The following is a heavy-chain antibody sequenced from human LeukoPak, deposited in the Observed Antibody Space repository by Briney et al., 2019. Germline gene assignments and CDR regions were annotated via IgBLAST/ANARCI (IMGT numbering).Heavy chain of an antibody. CDR1: GVTVRSNY. V-gene: IGHV3-53*01. CDR2: IYSGGST. Sequence: GGSLRLSCAAPGVTVRSNYMSWVRQAPGKGLGWGSVIYSGGSTYYADSVKGRFTISRDNSKNTLYLQMNSLRAEDTAVYYCARDTVTTTFNYYYGMDVWGQGTTVTVSS. J-gene: IGHJ6*02. CDR3: ARDTVTTTFNYYYGMDV. D-gene: IGHD4-17*01.